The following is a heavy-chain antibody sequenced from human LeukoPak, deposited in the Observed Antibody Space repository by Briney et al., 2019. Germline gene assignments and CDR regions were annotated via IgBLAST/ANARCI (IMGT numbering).Heavy chain of an antibody. D-gene: IGHD2-15*01. Sequence: GGSLRLSCAASGFTFSSYSMNWVRQAPGKGLEWVSSISSSSSYIYYADSVKGRFTISRDNAKNSLYLQMNSLRAEDTAVYYYARDRYCSGGSCYPLDYWGQGTLVTVSS. J-gene: IGHJ4*02. CDR3: ARDRYCSGGSCYPLDY. CDR1: GFTFSSYS. V-gene: IGHV3-21*01. CDR2: ISSSSSYI.